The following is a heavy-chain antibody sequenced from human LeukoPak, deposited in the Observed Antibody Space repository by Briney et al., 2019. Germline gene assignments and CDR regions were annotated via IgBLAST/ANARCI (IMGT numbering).Heavy chain of an antibody. CDR3: AHRRDPVGVHVET. D-gene: IGHD2-2*01. J-gene: IGHJ5*02. CDR1: GGSVSTSGVG. V-gene: IGHV2-5*01. CDR2: IYWNDDK. Sequence: SGPTLVNPTQTLTPTCTLSGGSVSTSGVGVGWIRQPPGKALEWLAFIYWNDDKSYSPSLKSRLTIAKDTSNNQVVLTVTNMDPLDTATYYCAHRRDPVGVHVETWGQGTLVTVSS.